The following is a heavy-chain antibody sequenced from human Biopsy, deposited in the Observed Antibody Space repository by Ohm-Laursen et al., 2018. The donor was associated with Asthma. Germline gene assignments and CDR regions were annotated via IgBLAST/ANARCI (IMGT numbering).Heavy chain of an antibody. CDR3: ARFKRGYSYGYARGFDY. V-gene: IGHV3-48*02. Sequence: GSLRLSCTASGFTFNSYSMNWVRQAPGKGLEWVSFISCSSSTIYYADSVKGRFTISRDNAKNSLYLQMNSLRDEDTAVYYCARFKRGYSYGYARGFDYWGQGTLVTVSS. J-gene: IGHJ4*02. CDR2: ISCSSSTI. D-gene: IGHD5-18*01. CDR1: GFTFNSYS.